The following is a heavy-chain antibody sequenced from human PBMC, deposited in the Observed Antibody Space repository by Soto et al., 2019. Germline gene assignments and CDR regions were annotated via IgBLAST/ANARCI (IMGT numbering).Heavy chain of an antibody. CDR1: GGTFSTYA. Sequence: QVQLVQSGAEVKKPESSVKVSCKAPGGTFSTYAISWVRQAPGQGLERMGGISPMFGTANYAQRFQDRVTITADESTNTVYMELSSLRSEDTAVYFCASGIQLWLRRINNGYSGWGQGTLVTVSS. CDR3: ASGIQLWLRRINNGYSG. D-gene: IGHD5-18*01. CDR2: ISPMFGTA. J-gene: IGHJ4*02. V-gene: IGHV1-69*12.